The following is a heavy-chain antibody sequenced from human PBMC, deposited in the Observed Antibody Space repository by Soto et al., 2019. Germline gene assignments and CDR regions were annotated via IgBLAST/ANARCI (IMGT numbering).Heavy chain of an antibody. CDR2: INPSGGST. CDR1: GYTFTGYY. V-gene: IGHV1-46*03. J-gene: IGHJ4*02. Sequence: ASVKVSCKASGYTFTGYYMHWVRQAPGQGLEWMGIINPSGGSTSYAQKFQGRVTMTRDTSTSTVYMELSSLRSEDTAVYYCARERKGFWRGFDLDYWGQVTLVPV. CDR3: ARERKGFWRGFDLDY. D-gene: IGHD3-3*01.